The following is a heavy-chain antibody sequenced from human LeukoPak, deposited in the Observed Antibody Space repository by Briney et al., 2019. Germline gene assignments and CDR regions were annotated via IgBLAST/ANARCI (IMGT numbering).Heavy chain of an antibody. V-gene: IGHV4-34*01. D-gene: IGHD6-19*01. Sequence: KPSETLSLTCAVYGGSFSGYYWSWIRQPPGKGLEWIGEINHSGSTNYNPSLKSRVTISVDTSKNQFSLKLSSVTAADTAVYYCARDQWLPRDNWFDPWGQGTLVTVSS. CDR1: GGSFSGYY. CDR3: ARDQWLPRDNWFDP. CDR2: INHSGST. J-gene: IGHJ5*02.